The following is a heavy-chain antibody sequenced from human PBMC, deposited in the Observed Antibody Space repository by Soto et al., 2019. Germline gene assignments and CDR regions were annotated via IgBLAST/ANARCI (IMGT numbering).Heavy chain of an antibody. V-gene: IGHV3-7*01. D-gene: IGHD3-10*01. CDR1: GFSVSSYW. Sequence: PGGSLRLSCAASGFSVSSYWMSWVRQAPGKGREWVANIKHDGSEKYYVDSVKGRFTISRDNAKNSLYLQMSSLRAEDTAVYYCARDMGPGTLGIDYWGQGTLVTVSS. J-gene: IGHJ4*02. CDR3: ARDMGPGTLGIDY. CDR2: IKHDGSEK.